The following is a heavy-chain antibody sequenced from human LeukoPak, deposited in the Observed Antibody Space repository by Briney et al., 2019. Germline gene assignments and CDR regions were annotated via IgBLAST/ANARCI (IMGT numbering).Heavy chain of an antibody. CDR3: AGEYCSGGSCLRWFDP. V-gene: IGHV1-24*01. CDR1: GYTLTELS. D-gene: IGHD2-15*01. CDR2: FDPEDGET. Sequence: ASVKVSCKVSGYTLTELSMHWVRQAPGKGLEWMGGFDPEDGETIYAQKFQGRVTMTEDTSTDTAYMELSSLRSEDTAVYYCAGEYCSGGSCLRWFDPWGQGTLVTVSS. J-gene: IGHJ5*02.